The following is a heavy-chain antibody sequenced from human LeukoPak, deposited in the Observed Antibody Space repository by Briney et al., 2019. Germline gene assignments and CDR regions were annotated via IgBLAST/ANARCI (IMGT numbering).Heavy chain of an antibody. V-gene: IGHV3-30-3*01. CDR3: SRAHDSSWHKFDY. J-gene: IGHJ4*02. Sequence: PGRSLRLSCAASGFTFRSFPMHWVRQIPGKGLEWVATISSDGSNYFYTDSVKGRFTISRDNSKNTLYLQMNSLRGEDTAVYYCSRAHDSSWHKFDYWGQGSLVTVSS. CDR2: ISSDGSNY. D-gene: IGHD6-13*01. CDR1: GFTFRSFP.